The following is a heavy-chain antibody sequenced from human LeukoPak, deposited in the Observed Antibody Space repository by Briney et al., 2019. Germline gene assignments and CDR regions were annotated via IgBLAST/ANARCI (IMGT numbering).Heavy chain of an antibody. CDR2: IYSGGST. Sequence: GGSLRLSCAASGFTVSSNYMSWVRQAPGKGLEWVSVIYSGGSTYYADSVKGRFTISRDNSKNTLYLQMNSLRAEDTAVYYRARAPAAKYYYYGMDVWGQGTTVTVSS. V-gene: IGHV3-53*01. D-gene: IGHD2-2*01. J-gene: IGHJ6*02. CDR3: ARAPAAKYYYYGMDV. CDR1: GFTVSSNY.